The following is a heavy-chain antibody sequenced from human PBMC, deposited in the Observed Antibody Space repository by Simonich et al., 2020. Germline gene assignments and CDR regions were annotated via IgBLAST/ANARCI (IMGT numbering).Heavy chain of an antibody. J-gene: IGHJ4*02. D-gene: IGHD3-10*01. Sequence: EVQLVESGGGLVQPGGSLRLSCAASGFTFSSYWMRWVRQAPGKGLEWVANKKKDEREKYYVDSVKGRFTTSRENAKNSLYLQMNSLRAEDTAVYYCARDREVYGSGSYYNYWGQGTLVTVSS. CDR1: GFTFSSYW. CDR2: KKKDEREK. CDR3: ARDREVYGSGSYYNY. V-gene: IGHV3-7*01.